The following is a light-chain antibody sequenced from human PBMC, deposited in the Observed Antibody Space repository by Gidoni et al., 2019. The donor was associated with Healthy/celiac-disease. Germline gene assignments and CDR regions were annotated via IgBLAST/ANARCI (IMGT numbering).Light chain of an antibody. Sequence: EIVMTQSPATLSVSPGDRATLSCRASQSVSSNLAWYQQKPGHAPRSLIYGASTRATGIPARFSGSGSGTEFTLTISSLQSEDFAVYYCQQYNNWPSWTFGQGTKVEIK. CDR3: QQYNNWPSWT. CDR2: GAS. V-gene: IGKV3-15*01. CDR1: QSVSSN. J-gene: IGKJ1*01.